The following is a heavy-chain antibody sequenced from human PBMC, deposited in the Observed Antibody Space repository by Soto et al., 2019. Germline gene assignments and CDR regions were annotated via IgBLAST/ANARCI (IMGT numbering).Heavy chain of an antibody. D-gene: IGHD3-22*01. J-gene: IGHJ3*02. CDR2: MNPNNGYR. CDR3: ARDFHYYDSSGMSDVFDI. CDR1: GYTFTSYD. V-gene: IGHV1-8*01. Sequence: QVQLVQSGAEVKKPGASVKVSCKASGYTFTSYDINWVRQATGQGLEWVGWMNPNNGYRGYAQKFQGRVTMTRNTYISTAYRELSSLRSEDTAVYYCARDFHYYDSSGMSDVFDIWGQGTMVTVSS.